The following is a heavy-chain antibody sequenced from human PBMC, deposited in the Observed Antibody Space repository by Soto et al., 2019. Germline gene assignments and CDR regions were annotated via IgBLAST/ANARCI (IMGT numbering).Heavy chain of an antibody. D-gene: IGHD4-17*01. J-gene: IGHJ6*02. CDR1: GYTFTSYG. CDR2: ISAYNGNA. Sequence: QVQLVQSGAEVKKPGASVKVSCKASGYTFTSYGISWVRQAPGQGLEWMGWISAYNGNANYAQKFQGRVTMTTDTSTSTAYMELGSLRSDDAAVYFCARDYGGNPYCYYYGMDVWGQGTTVTVSS. CDR3: ARDYGGNPYCYYYGMDV. V-gene: IGHV1-18*04.